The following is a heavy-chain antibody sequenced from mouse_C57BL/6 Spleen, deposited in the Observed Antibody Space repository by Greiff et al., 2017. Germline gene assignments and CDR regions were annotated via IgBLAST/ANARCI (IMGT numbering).Heavy chain of an antibody. CDR3: AIHEGGAQATYFDY. V-gene: IGHV5-6*02. CDR1: GFTFSSYG. D-gene: IGHD3-2*02. CDR2: ISSGGSYT. Sequence: EVKLEESGGDLVKPGGSLKLSCPASGFTFSSYGMSWVRQTPDKRLEWVATISSGGSYTYYPDSVKGRFTISRYNAKNTLYLQMSRLTSEDTAMYYCAIHEGGAQATYFDYWGQGTTLTVSS. J-gene: IGHJ2*01.